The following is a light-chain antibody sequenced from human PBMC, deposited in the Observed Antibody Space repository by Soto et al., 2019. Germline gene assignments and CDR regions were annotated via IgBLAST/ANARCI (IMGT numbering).Light chain of an antibody. CDR1: QSVSSY. J-gene: IGKJ3*01. V-gene: IGKV3-11*01. CDR3: QQRSNWPPRFT. Sequence: EIVLTQSPAPLSLSPGERATLSCRASQSVSSYLAWYQQKPGQAPRLLIYDASNRATGIPARFSGSGSGTDFTLTISSLEPEDFAVYYCQQRSNWPPRFTFGPGTKVDSK. CDR2: DAS.